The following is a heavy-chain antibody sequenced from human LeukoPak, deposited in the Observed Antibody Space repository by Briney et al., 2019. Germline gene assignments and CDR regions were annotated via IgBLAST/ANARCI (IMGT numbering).Heavy chain of an antibody. CDR3: ARDPPRIVVVVAATNYYGMDV. CDR1: GYTFTSYG. V-gene: IGHV1-18*01. J-gene: IGHJ6*02. CDR2: ISAYNGNT. Sequence: SVKVSCKASGYTFTSYGISWVRQAPGQGLEWMGWISAYNGNTNYAQKLQGRVTMTTDTSTSTAYMELRSLRSGDTAVYYCARDPPRIVVVVAATNYYGMDVWGQGTTVTVSS. D-gene: IGHD2-15*01.